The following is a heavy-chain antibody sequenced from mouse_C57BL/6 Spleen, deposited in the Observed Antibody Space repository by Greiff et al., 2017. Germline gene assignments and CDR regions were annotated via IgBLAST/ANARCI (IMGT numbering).Heavy chain of an antibody. CDR3: AREMARYLDD. CDR1: GYSITSGYY. V-gene: IGHV3-6*01. D-gene: IGHD3-1*01. Sequence: EVQLQQSGPGLVKPSQSLSLTCSVTGYSITSGYYWNWIRQFPGNKLEWMGYISYDGSNNYNPSLKNRISITRDTSENQFFLKLNSVTTEDTATYYCAREMARYLDDWGQGTTLTVSS. CDR2: ISYDGSN. J-gene: IGHJ2*01.